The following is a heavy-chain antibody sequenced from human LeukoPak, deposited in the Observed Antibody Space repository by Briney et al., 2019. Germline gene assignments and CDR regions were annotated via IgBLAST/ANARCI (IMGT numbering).Heavy chain of an antibody. J-gene: IGHJ1*01. Sequence: SETLSLTCTVSGGSIRSFYWSWIRQPPGKGLEWIGYIYYSGSTNYNPSLKSRVAISIDTSKNQFSLKLSSVTAADTAVYYCARGSRYHYDSSGDYYEEYFQYWGQGTPVTVSS. CDR2: IYYSGST. D-gene: IGHD3-22*01. CDR3: ARGSRYHYDSSGDYYEEYFQY. V-gene: IGHV4-59*01. CDR1: GGSIRSFY.